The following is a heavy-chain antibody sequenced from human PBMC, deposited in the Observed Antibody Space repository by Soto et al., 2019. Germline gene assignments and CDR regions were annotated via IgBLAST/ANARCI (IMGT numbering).Heavy chain of an antibody. Sequence: GGSLRLSCSVSGFTFSSYAMHWVRQAPGKRPEYVSALSSNGRITVYADSVKGRFTISRDTSKYTLYLQMSSLRAEDTAVYYGVKEEGYYFDYWGRGTLVTVSS. D-gene: IGHD3-22*01. V-gene: IGHV3-64D*06. J-gene: IGHJ4*02. CDR2: LSSNGRIT. CDR1: GFTFSSYA. CDR3: VKEEGYYFDY.